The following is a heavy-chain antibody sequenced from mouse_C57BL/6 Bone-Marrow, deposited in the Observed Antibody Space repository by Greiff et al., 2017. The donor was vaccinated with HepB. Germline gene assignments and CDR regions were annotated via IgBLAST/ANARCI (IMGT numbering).Heavy chain of an antibody. D-gene: IGHD2-2*01. V-gene: IGHV1-59*01. CDR1: GYTFTSYW. CDR3: ARGLSCYYAIDD. J-gene: IGHJ4*01. CDR2: IDPSDSYT. Sequence: VQLQQSGAELVRPGTSVKLSCKASGYTFTSYWMHWVKQRPGQGLEWIGVIDPSDSYTNYNQKFKGKATLTVDTSSSTAYMQLSSLTSEDSAVYYCARGLSCYYAIDDWGQGNSVTVSS.